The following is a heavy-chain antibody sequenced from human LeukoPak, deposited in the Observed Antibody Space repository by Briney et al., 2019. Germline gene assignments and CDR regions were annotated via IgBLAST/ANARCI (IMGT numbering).Heavy chain of an antibody. CDR2: INPNSGGT. CDR1: GYRFTGYY. D-gene: IGHD6-25*01. Sequence: GASVKVSCKASGYRFTGYYMHWVRQAPGQGLEWMGWINPNSGGTNYAQKFQGRVTMTRDTSISTAYMELSRLRSDDTAVYYCARLASSAIPYFDYWGQGTLVTVSS. V-gene: IGHV1-2*02. J-gene: IGHJ4*02. CDR3: ARLASSAIPYFDY.